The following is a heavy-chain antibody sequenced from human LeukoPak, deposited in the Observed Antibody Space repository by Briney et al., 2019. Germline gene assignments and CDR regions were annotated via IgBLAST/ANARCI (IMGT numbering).Heavy chain of an antibody. Sequence: SETLSLTCAVYGGSFSGCYWSWIRQPPGKGLEWIGEINHSGSTNYNPSLKSRVTISVDTSKNQFSLKLSSVTAAGTAVYYCARGSMARRAYFDYWGQGTLVTVSS. J-gene: IGHJ4*02. D-gene: IGHD2-8*01. V-gene: IGHV4-34*01. CDR2: INHSGST. CDR1: GGSFSGCY. CDR3: ARGSMARRAYFDY.